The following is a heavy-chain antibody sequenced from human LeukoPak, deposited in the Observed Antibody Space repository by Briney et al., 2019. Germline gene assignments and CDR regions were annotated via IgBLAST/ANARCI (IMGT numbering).Heavy chain of an antibody. V-gene: IGHV3-30*07. J-gene: IGHJ4*02. CDR3: TTVGVH. D-gene: IGHD1-26*01. Sequence: QSGGSLRLSCSASGFSFIDFAMHWVRQAPGKGLEWVAAISHDSKTKYHAESVKGRFTISRDDSKDTLYLQLNSLKTDDTAVYYCTTVGVHWGQGTLVTVSS. CDR1: GFSFIDFA. CDR2: ISHDSKTK.